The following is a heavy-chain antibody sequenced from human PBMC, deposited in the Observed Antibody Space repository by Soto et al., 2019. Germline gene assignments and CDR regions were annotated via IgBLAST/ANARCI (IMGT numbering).Heavy chain of an antibody. D-gene: IGHD6-19*01. V-gene: IGHV4-59*01. CDR1: GGSISSYY. CDR2: IYYSGST. CDR3: ARGYRSGCSKWFDP. Sequence: SETLSLTCTVSGGSISSYYWSWIRQPPGKGLEWIGYIYYSGSTNYNPSLKSRVTISVDTSKNQFSLKLSSVTAADTAVYYCARGYRSGCSKWFDPWGQGTLVPVSS. J-gene: IGHJ5*02.